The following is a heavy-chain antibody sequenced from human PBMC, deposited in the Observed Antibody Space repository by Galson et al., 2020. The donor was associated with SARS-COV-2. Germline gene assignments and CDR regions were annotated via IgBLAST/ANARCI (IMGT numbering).Heavy chain of an antibody. CDR3: ATDPFTVTSLDY. J-gene: IGHJ4*02. V-gene: IGHV3-23*01. CDR2: IDGSGART. D-gene: IGHD4-4*01. Sequence: GGSLRLSCAASGLPFSSFAMGWLRQAPGKGLEWVSTIDGSGARTYYADSVKGRFTISRDNSKNTLYLQLTSLRAEDTAVYYCATDPFTVTSLDYWGQGTLGTVSS. CDR1: GLPFSSFA.